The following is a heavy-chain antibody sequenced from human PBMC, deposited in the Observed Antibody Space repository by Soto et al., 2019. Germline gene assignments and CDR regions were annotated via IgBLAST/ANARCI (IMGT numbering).Heavy chain of an antibody. CDR1: GFTFSSYA. J-gene: IGHJ3*02. Sequence: QVHLVESGGGVVQPGRSLRLSCAASGFTFSSYAMHWVRQAPGKGLEWVAVISYDGSNKYYADSVKGRFTISRDNSKNTLDLQMISLRAEDTAVYYCAREGVTYSGSYYNAFDSWGQGTMVTVSS. CDR2: ISYDGSNK. D-gene: IGHD1-26*01. V-gene: IGHV3-30-3*01. CDR3: AREGVTYSGSYYNAFDS.